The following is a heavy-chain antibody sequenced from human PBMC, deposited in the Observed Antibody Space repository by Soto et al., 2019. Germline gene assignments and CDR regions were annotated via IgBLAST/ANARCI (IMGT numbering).Heavy chain of an antibody. V-gene: IGHV4-59*05. CDR1: GGSISSYY. Sequence: SETLSLTCTVSGGSISSYYWSWIRQPPGKGLEWIGSIYYSGSTYYNPSLKSRVTISVDTSKNQFSLKLSSVTAADTALYYCARHSGSYQIHYYYYGMDVWGQGTTVTVSS. CDR2: IYYSGST. D-gene: IGHD1-26*01. CDR3: ARHSGSYQIHYYYYGMDV. J-gene: IGHJ6*02.